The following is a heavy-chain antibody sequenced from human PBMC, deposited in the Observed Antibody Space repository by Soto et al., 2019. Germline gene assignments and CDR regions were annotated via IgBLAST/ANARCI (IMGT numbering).Heavy chain of an antibody. V-gene: IGHV1-18*01. J-gene: IGHJ3*02. D-gene: IGHD6-13*01. Sequence: AASVKVSCKASGYTFTSYGISWVRQAPGQGLEWMGWISAYNGNTNYAQKLQGRVTMTTDTSTSTAYMELRSLRSDDTAVYYCARVGWSSSWYGARAFDIWGQGTMVTVSS. CDR2: ISAYNGNT. CDR3: ARVGWSSSWYGARAFDI. CDR1: GYTFTSYG.